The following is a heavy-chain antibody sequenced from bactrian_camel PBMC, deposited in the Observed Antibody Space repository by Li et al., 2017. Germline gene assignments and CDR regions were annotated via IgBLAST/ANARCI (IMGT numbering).Heavy chain of an antibody. V-gene: IGHV3S1*01. CDR1: GYAFGRHC. CDR2: IYTHPGGAI. Sequence: HVQLVESGGGSVQAGGSLKLSCTTSGYAFGRHCMGWFRQAPGQAREAVAAIYTHPGGAIWHADSVKGRFTISKDNAKNTLYLQTNSLKTEDSAMYDCVARRGHCGGGYIPWDYWGQGTQVTVS. J-gene: IGHJ4*01. CDR3: VARRGHCGGGYIPWDY. D-gene: IGHD2*01.